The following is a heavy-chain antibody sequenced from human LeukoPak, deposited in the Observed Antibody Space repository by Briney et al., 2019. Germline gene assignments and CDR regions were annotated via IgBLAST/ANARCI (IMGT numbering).Heavy chain of an antibody. D-gene: IGHD6-13*01. Sequence: SETLSLTCTVSGGSISRHYWSWIRQPPGKGLEWIGYIYHSGSTNYNPSLKSRVTISVDTSKNQFSLKVSSVTAADTAVYYCVRDPSYSSSSYYYYYGMDVWGQGTTVTVSS. V-gene: IGHV4-59*11. CDR1: GGSISRHY. J-gene: IGHJ6*02. CDR2: IYHSGST. CDR3: VRDPSYSSSSYYYYYGMDV.